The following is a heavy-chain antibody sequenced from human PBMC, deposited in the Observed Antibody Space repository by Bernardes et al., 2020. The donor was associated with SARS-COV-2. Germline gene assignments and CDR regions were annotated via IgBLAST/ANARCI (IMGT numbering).Heavy chain of an antibody. J-gene: IGHJ6*02. CDR1: GYSFTNYW. CDR3: ARSGGDRMFGPGV. CDR2: IYPGDSDT. V-gene: IGHV5-51*01. D-gene: IGHD3-3*02. Sequence: GASLKISCKGSGYSFTNYWIGWVRQTPGKGLEWMGIIYPGDSDTKYSPSFQGQVTISADTSISTAFLQWSSLKASDTAMYYCARSGGDRMFGPGVWGQGTPVTVSS.